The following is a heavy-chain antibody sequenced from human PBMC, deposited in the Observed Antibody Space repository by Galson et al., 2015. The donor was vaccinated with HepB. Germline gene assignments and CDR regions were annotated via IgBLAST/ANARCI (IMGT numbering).Heavy chain of an antibody. CDR2: IYYSGST. V-gene: IGHV4-39*01. Sequence: PPGKGLEWIGSIYYSGSTYYNPSLKSRVTISVDTSKNQFSLKLSSVTAADTAVYYCARKPYYDYVWGNAGVIDYWGQGTLVTVSS. CDR3: ARKPYYDYVWGNAGVIDY. D-gene: IGHD3-16*01. J-gene: IGHJ4*02.